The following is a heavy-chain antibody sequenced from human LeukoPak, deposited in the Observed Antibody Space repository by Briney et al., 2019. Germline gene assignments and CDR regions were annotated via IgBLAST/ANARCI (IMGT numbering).Heavy chain of an antibody. CDR3: ARARFSTLTKVRQTNWFDP. V-gene: IGHV1-2*04. CDR1: GYTFTGYY. D-gene: IGHD3-10*01. J-gene: IGHJ5*02. Sequence: VASVKVSCKASGYTFTGYYMHWVRQAPGQGLEWMGWINPNSGGTNYAQKVQGWVTMTRDTSISTAYMELSRLRSDDTAVYYCARARFSTLTKVRQTNWFDPWGQGTLVTVSS. CDR2: INPNSGGT.